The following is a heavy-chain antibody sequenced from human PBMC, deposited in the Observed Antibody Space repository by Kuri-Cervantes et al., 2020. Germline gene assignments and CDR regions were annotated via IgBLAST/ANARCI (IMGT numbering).Heavy chain of an antibody. CDR1: RFTLSSYA. CDR3: ARGRWIQLWAGKYYFDY. D-gene: IGHD5-18*01. Sequence: GESLKISCAASRFTLSSYAMHWVRQAPGKGLECVSAICSNGSSKYYANSVKGRFTISRDNSKNTLYLQMSSLRAEDMAVYYCARGRWIQLWAGKYYFDYWGQGTLVTVSS. V-gene: IGHV3-64*01. J-gene: IGHJ4*02. CDR2: ICSNGSSK.